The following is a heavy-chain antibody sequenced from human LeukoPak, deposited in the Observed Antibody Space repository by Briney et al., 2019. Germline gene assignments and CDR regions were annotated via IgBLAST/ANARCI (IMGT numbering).Heavy chain of an antibody. CDR3: ARHEYSGSYYGLSWFDP. V-gene: IGHV4-39*01. CDR1: GGSISSSGYY. J-gene: IGHJ5*02. Sequence: SETLSLTCTVSGGSISSSGYYWGWIRQPTGKWLEWIASIYYSGSTYYNPSLKSRVTISVDTSKNQLSLKLSSLTAADTAVYYCARHEYSGSYYGLSWFDPWGQGTLVTVSS. CDR2: IYYSGST. D-gene: IGHD1-26*01.